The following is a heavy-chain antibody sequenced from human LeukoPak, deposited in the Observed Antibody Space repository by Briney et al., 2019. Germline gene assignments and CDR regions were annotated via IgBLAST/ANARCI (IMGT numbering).Heavy chain of an antibody. CDR1: GLTFRTYA. Sequence: PGGSLRLSCAASGLTFRTYAMSWVRQAPGKGLEWVSSISDSGGYTFYADSVKGRFTISRDNSKNTVYLQMNSLRAEDTAVYYCAKAPVTTCSGAYCYPFDYWSQGTLVTVSS. CDR2: ISDSGGYT. J-gene: IGHJ4*02. CDR3: AKAPVTTCSGAYCYPFDY. D-gene: IGHD2-15*01. V-gene: IGHV3-23*01.